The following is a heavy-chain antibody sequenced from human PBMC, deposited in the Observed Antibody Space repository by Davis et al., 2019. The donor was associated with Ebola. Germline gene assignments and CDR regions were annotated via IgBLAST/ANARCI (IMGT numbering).Heavy chain of an antibody. CDR1: GGTFSSYA. D-gene: IGHD6-19*01. CDR2: ISAYNGNT. Sequence: ASVKVSCKASGGTFSSYAISWVRQAPGQGLEWMGWISAYNGNTNYAQKLQGRVTMTTDTSTSTAYMELRSLRSDDTAVYYCARDYGMQWLGLNYYYYGMDVWGQGTTVTVSS. CDR3: ARDYGMQWLGLNYYYYGMDV. V-gene: IGHV1-18*01. J-gene: IGHJ6*02.